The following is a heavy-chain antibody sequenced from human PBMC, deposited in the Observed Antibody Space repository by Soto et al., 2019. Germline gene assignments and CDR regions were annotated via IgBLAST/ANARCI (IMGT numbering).Heavy chain of an antibody. J-gene: IGHJ4*02. D-gene: IGHD2-21*02. V-gene: IGHV1-3*01. Sequence: QVQLVQSGAEVKKPGASVKVSCKASGYTFTSYAMHWVRQAPGQRLEWMGWINAGNGNTKYSQKFQGRVTITRDTSASRAYTELSSLRSEDTAVYYCARSIVVVTAADYWGQGTLVTVSS. CDR1: GYTFTSYA. CDR3: ARSIVVVTAADY. CDR2: INAGNGNT.